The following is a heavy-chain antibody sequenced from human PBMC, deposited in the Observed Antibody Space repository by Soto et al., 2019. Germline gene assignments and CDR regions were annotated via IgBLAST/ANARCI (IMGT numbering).Heavy chain of an antibody. CDR3: ARAVEDIVVVVAATPLDY. D-gene: IGHD2-15*01. Sequence: QVQLVQSGAEVKKPGASVKVSCKASGYTFTSYAMHWVRQAPGQRLEWMGWINAGNGNTKYSQKFQGRVTITRDTSASTAYMELSSLRSEDTAVYYCARAVEDIVVVVAATPLDYWGQGTLVTVSS. CDR1: GYTFTSYA. J-gene: IGHJ4*02. V-gene: IGHV1-3*01. CDR2: INAGNGNT.